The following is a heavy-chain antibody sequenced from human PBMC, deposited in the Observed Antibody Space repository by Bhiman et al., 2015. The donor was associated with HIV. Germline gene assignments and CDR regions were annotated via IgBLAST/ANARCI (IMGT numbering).Heavy chain of an antibody. D-gene: IGHD6-6*01. Sequence: EVQLVESGGGLVQPGGSLRLSCAASGFTFSSYWMHWVRQAPGKGLVWVSRSNSDASNTAYADSVKGRFTISRDNAKNTLYLQMNRLRGEDTAVYYCARDREAAPLTYYYGMDVWGQGTTVTVSS. V-gene: IGHV3-74*01. CDR3: ARDREAAPLTYYYGMDV. CDR2: SNSDASNT. J-gene: IGHJ6*02. CDR1: GFTFSSYW.